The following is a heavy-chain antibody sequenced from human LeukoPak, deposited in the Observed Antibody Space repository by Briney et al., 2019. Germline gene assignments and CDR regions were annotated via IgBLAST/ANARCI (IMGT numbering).Heavy chain of an antibody. CDR1: GGSISGTYY. V-gene: IGHV4-59*08. CDR3: ARRWVYDKRAFDA. CDR2: IYYTGTT. D-gene: IGHD3-16*01. Sequence: SGTLSLTCTVSGGSISGTYYWSWIRQPPGKGLEWIGYIYYTGTTDSNPSLKSRVTISLDTSKNQFSLNLSSVTAADTAVYYCARRWVYDKRAFDAWGQGTMVTVSS. J-gene: IGHJ3*01.